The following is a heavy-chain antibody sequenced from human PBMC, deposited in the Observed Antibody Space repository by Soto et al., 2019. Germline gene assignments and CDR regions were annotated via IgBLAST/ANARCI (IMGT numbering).Heavy chain of an antibody. CDR1: GFTFSSYG. J-gene: IGHJ6*02. Sequence: QVQLVESGGGVVQPGRSLRLSCAASGFTFSSYGMHWVRQAPGKGLEWVAVISYDGSNKYYADSVKGRFTISRDNSKNTLYLQMNRLGAEDTGVYYCAKEIGITMVRGVIIRYYYGMDVWGQGTTVTVSS. V-gene: IGHV3-30*18. D-gene: IGHD3-10*01. CDR2: ISYDGSNK. CDR3: AKEIGITMVRGVIIRYYYGMDV.